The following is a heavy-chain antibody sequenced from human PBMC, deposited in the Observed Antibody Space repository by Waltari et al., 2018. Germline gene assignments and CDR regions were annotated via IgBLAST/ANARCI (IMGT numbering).Heavy chain of an antibody. D-gene: IGHD1-26*01. V-gene: IGHV4-39*07. CDR3: ARIDVGALDLGDY. CDR1: GCSIGSRSYY. CDR2: IYYSGST. J-gene: IGHJ4*02. Sequence: QLQLQESGPGLVKPSETLSLTCTVSGCSIGSRSYYWGWIRQPPGKGLECIGSIYYSGSTYYNPSLKSRVTISVDTSKNQFSLKLSSVTAADTAVYYCARIDVGALDLGDYWGQGTLVTVSS.